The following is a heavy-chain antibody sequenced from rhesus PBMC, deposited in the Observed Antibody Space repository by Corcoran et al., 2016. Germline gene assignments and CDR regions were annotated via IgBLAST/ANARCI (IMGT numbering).Heavy chain of an antibody. CDR3: ASALEYCTGSGCYAYFDY. CDR2: IYGSSGST. D-gene: IGHD2-21*01. Sequence: QVQLQESGPGVVKPSETLSLTCAVSGGSISGGYDWSWIRQPPGKGLEWIGYIYGSSGSTNYNPSLTSRVTLSVDTSKNQLSLKLSSGTAADTAVYYCASALEYCTGSGCYAYFDYWGQGVLVTVSS. CDR1: GGSISGGYD. V-gene: IGHV4-76*01. J-gene: IGHJ4*01.